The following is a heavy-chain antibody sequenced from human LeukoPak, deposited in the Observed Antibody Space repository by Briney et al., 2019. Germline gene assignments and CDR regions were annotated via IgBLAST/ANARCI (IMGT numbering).Heavy chain of an antibody. CDR3: ARGVVPAAFDY. CDR1: GFTFSSYS. CDR2: ISSSSSYI. V-gene: IGHV3-21*01. D-gene: IGHD2-2*01. J-gene: IGHJ4*02. Sequence: GGSLRLSCAASGFTFSSYSMDWVHQAPGKGLEWVSSISSSSSYIYYADSVKGRFTISRDNAKNSLYLQVNSLRAEDTAVYYCARGVVPAAFDYWGQGTLVTVSS.